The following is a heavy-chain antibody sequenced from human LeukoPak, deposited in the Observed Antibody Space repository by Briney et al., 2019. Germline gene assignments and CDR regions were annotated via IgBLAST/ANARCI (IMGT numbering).Heavy chain of an antibody. CDR2: ISGSGGST. CDR3: ATGYSSSWFTYYFDY. V-gene: IGHV3-23*01. CDR1: GFTFSSYA. D-gene: IGHD6-13*01. J-gene: IGHJ4*02. Sequence: PGGSLRLSCAASGFTFSSYAMSWVRQAPGKGLEWVSAISGSGGSTYYADSVKGWFTITRDNSKNTLYLQMNSLRAEDTAVYYCATGYSSSWFTYYFDYWGQGTLVTVSS.